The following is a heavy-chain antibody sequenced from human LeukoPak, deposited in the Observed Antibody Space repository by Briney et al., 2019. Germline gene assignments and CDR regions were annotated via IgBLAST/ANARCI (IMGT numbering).Heavy chain of an antibody. CDR2: INPHSGVT. J-gene: IGHJ2*01. V-gene: IGHV1-2*02. CDR3: ARQDWDYDWYFDL. Sequence: ASVKVSCKASGYIFTGYYMHWVRQAPGQGLEWMGWINPHSGVTNSAQKFQGGVTMTRDTSISTAYMELSRLKSDDTAVYYCARQDWDYDWYFDLWGRGTLVTVSS. D-gene: IGHD1-7*01. CDR1: GYIFTGYY.